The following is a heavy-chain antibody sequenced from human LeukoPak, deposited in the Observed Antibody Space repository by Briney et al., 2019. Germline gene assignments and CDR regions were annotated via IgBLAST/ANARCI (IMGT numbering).Heavy chain of an antibody. D-gene: IGHD6-19*01. V-gene: IGHV1-3*01. CDR1: GYTSTSYA. J-gene: IGHJ2*01. Sequence: ASVKVSCKASGYTSTSYAMHWVRQAPGQRLEWMGWINAGNGNTKYSQKFQGRVTITRDTSASTAYMELSSLRSEDTAVYYCARIAVAGTEAVWYFDLWGRGTLVTVSS. CDR2: INAGNGNT. CDR3: ARIAVAGTEAVWYFDL.